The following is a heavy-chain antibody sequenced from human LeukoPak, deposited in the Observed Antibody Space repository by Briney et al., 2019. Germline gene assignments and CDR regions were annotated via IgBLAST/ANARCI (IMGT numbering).Heavy chain of an antibody. D-gene: IGHD3-10*01. J-gene: IGHJ4*02. CDR2: ISGSGGST. CDR3: ARDRMVRGVPHYYFDY. Sequence: SGGSLRLSCAASGFTFSSYAMSWVRQAPGKGPEWVSAISGSGGSTYYADSVKGRFTISRDNSKNTLYLQMNSLRAEDTAVYYCARDRMVRGVPHYYFDYWGQGTLVTVSS. V-gene: IGHV3-23*01. CDR1: GFTFSSYA.